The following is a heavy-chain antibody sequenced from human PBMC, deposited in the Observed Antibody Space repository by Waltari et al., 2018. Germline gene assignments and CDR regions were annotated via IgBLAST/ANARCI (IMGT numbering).Heavy chain of an antibody. CDR2: IYTSGST. D-gene: IGHD3-22*01. Sequence: QVQLQESGPGLVKPSETLSLTCTVSGGSISSYYWSWIRQPAGKGLEWIGRIYTSGSTDDNPALKSRVTMSVDTSKNQCSLKLSSVTAADTAVYYCARDTYYYDSSGFPWFDPWGQGTLVTVSS. V-gene: IGHV4-4*07. CDR1: GGSISSYY. CDR3: ARDTYYYDSSGFPWFDP. J-gene: IGHJ5*02.